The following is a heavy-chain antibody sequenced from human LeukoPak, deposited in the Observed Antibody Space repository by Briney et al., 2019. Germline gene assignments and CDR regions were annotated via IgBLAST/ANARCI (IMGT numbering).Heavy chain of an antibody. CDR2: INHSGST. D-gene: IGHD3-10*01. Sequence: SETLSLTCAVYGGSFSGYYWSWIRQPPGKGLEWIGEINHSGSTNYNPSLKSRVTISVDTSKNQLSLKLSSVTAADTAVYYCARHGLLWFGELYLDYWGQGTLVTVSS. CDR1: GGSFSGYY. CDR3: ARHGLLWFGELYLDY. V-gene: IGHV4-34*01. J-gene: IGHJ4*02.